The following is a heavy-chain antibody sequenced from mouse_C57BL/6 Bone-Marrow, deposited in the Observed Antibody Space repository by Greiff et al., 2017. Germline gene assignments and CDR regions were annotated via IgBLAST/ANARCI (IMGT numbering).Heavy chain of an antibody. V-gene: IGHV1-62-2*01. J-gene: IGHJ1*03. CDR1: GYTFTEST. Sequence: QVQLQQSGAELVKPGASVKLSCKASGYTFTESTIHWVKQRSGQGLEWIGWFYPGSGSIKYNEKFKDKATLPADKSSSTVYMELSRLTSEDSAVYYCARHESARGYGSSYRYFEVWGTGTTVTVSS. D-gene: IGHD1-1*01. CDR3: ARHESARGYGSSYRYFEV. CDR2: FYPGSGSI.